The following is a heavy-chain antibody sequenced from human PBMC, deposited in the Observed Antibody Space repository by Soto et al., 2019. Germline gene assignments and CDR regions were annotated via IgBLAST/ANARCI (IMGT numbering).Heavy chain of an antibody. Sequence: LRLSCAASGFTFSSYGMHWVRQAPGKGLEWVAVISYDGSNKYYADSVKGRFTISRDNSKNTLYLQMNSLRAEDTAVYYCAKDRRVSSSWTYYFDYWGQGTLVTVSS. J-gene: IGHJ4*02. CDR1: GFTFSSYG. CDR2: ISYDGSNK. V-gene: IGHV3-30*18. CDR3: AKDRRVSSSWTYYFDY. D-gene: IGHD6-13*01.